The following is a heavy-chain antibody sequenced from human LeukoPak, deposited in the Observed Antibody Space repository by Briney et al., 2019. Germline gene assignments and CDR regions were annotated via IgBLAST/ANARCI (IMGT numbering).Heavy chain of an antibody. J-gene: IGHJ4*02. D-gene: IGHD5-24*01. CDR2: IIPIFGTA. V-gene: IGHV1-69*05. CDR1: GGTFSSYA. Sequence: SVKVSCKASGGTFSSYAISWVRQAPGQGLEWMGGIIPIFGTAYYAQKFQGRVTITTDESTSTAYMELSSLRSEDTAVYYCARSPGGDGYNFDYWGQGTLVTVSS. CDR3: ARSPGGDGYNFDY.